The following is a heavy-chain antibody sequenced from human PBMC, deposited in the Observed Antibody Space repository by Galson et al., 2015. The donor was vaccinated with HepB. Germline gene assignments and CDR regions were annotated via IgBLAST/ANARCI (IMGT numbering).Heavy chain of an antibody. CDR1: GYMFTSYP. V-gene: IGHV1-3*04. D-gene: IGHD5-12*01. CDR3: ARGGYSGYADNWFDP. Sequence: QSGAEVKKPGASVKVSCKASGYMFTSYPIHWVRQAPGQRLEWMGWINTGNGNTKYSQKFQGRVTITRDTSASTAYMELSSLRSEDTAVYYCARGGYSGYADNWFDPWGQGTLVTVSS. J-gene: IGHJ5*02. CDR2: INTGNGNT.